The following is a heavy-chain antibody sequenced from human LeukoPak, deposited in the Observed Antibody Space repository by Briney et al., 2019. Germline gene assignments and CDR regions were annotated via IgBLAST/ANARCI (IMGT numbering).Heavy chain of an antibody. CDR3: ARDSAYMYYDY. Sequence: PSETLSLTCTVSGGSISSGGYYWSWIRQHPGKGLEWIGYIYYSGSTYYNPSLKSRVTISVDTSKNQFSLKLSSVTAADTAVYCCARDSAYMYYDYWGQGTLVTVSS. D-gene: IGHD2-2*02. J-gene: IGHJ4*02. CDR1: GGSISSGGYY. V-gene: IGHV4-31*03. CDR2: IYYSGST.